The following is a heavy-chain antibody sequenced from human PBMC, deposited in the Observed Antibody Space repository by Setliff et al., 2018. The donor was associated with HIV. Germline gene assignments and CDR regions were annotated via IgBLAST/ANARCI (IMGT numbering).Heavy chain of an antibody. CDR3: ARDLRDGFEEWFSTLDDGMDV. CDR2: INPSGGST. V-gene: IGHV1-46*01. CDR1: GYTFTSYY. D-gene: IGHD3-3*01. Sequence: ASVKVSCKASGYTFTSYYMHWVRQAPGQGLEWMGIINPSGGSTSYAQKFQGRVTMTRDTSINTIYMELSRLRSDDTAVYYCARDLRDGFEEWFSTLDDGMDVWGQGTTVTVSS. J-gene: IGHJ6*02.